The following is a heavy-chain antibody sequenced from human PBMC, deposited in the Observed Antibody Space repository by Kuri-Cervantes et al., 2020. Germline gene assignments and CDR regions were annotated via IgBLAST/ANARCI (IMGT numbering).Heavy chain of an antibody. CDR1: GGSISSYY. V-gene: IGHV4-59*01. CDR3: AGGDYYDSSGYGFYFDY. Sequence: GSLRLSCTVSGGSISSYYWSWIRQPPGKGLEWIGYIYYSGSTNYNPSLKSRVTISVDTSKNQFSLKLSSVTAADTAVYYCAGGDYYDSSGYGFYFDYWGQGTLVTVSS. CDR2: IYYSGST. J-gene: IGHJ4*02. D-gene: IGHD3-22*01.